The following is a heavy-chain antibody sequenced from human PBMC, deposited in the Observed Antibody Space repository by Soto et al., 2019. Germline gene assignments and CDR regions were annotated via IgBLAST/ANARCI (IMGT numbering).Heavy chain of an antibody. D-gene: IGHD3-10*01. Sequence: ASVRVSCKASGYTFPSYDINWVRQATGQGLEWMGWMNPNSGNTGYPQKFQARVTLTRNTSISTAYMELSSLRFEDTAVYYCARYFSSGDMGVWRQGSTFTVS. CDR3: ARYFSSGDMGV. CDR2: MNPNSGNT. V-gene: IGHV1-8*01. J-gene: IGHJ6*02. CDR1: GYTFPSYD.